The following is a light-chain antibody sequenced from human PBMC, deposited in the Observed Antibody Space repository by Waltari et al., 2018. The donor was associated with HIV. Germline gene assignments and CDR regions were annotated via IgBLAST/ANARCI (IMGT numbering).Light chain of an antibody. CDR1: ALPKQS. J-gene: IGLJ3*02. Sequence: SYELTQTPSVSVSPGQTATISCSRGALPKQSSSWDGQKPGQAPFLIIYKDIERQSGIPERISGSRSGTGVTLTISDVQAEDEGDYYCQSTDHDGTWVFGGGTKLTV. CDR3: QSTDHDGTWV. CDR2: KDI. V-gene: IGLV3-25*03.